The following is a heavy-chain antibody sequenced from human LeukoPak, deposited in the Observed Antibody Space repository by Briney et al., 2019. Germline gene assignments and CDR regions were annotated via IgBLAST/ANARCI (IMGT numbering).Heavy chain of an antibody. V-gene: IGHV3-23*01. CDR1: GFTFSAYA. J-gene: IGHJ2*01. CDR3: AKSTGDKRANWYFDL. Sequence: GGSLRLSCAASGFTFSAYAMSWVRQAPGKGLEWVSAISDNGGTTYYADSVKGRFTISRDISKNTVFLQMSSLRAEDTAVYYCAKSTGDKRANWYFDLWGRGTLVTVSS. D-gene: IGHD7-27*01. CDR2: ISDNGGTT.